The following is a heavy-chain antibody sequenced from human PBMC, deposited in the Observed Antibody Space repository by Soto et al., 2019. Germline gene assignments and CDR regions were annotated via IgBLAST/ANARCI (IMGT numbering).Heavy chain of an antibody. CDR2: IVSDGSRK. CDR1: GLPFSRNG. Sequence: GGPLRLSSAAPGLPFSRNGFHWVRQAPGKGLEWVAVIVSDGSRKFHADSVEGRFTISRDNSKDTLYLQMNSLRAEDTAVYYCARDSQMRAVDIWGQGTMVP. CDR3: ARDSQMRAVDI. J-gene: IGHJ3*02. V-gene: IGHV3-33*01.